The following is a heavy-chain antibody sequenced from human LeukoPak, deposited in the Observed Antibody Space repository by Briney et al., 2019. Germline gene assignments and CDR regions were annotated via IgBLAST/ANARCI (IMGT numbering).Heavy chain of an antibody. J-gene: IGHJ4*02. CDR3: AKGVSVAGMMDYFDY. CDR1: GFTFSSYA. Sequence: GGSLRLSCAASGFTFSSYAMSWVRQAPGKGLEWVSAISGSGGSTYYADSVKGRFTISRDNSKNTLYLQMNSLRAEDPAVYYCAKGVSVAGMMDYFDYWGQGTLVTVSS. D-gene: IGHD6-19*01. V-gene: IGHV3-23*01. CDR2: ISGSGGST.